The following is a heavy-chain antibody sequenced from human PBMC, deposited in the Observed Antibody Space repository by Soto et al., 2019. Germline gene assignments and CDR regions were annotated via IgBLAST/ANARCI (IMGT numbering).Heavy chain of an antibody. J-gene: IGHJ4*02. V-gene: IGHV4-30-4*01. Sequence: PSETLSLTCTVSGGSISSGDYYWSWIRQPPGKGLEWIGYIYYSGSTYYNPSLKSRVTISVDTSKNQFSLKLSSVTAADTAVYYCARATYYEESSGYLTKYYFDDWGQGTLVTVSS. D-gene: IGHD3-22*01. CDR2: IYYSGST. CDR3: ARATYYEESSGYLTKYYFDD. CDR1: GGSISSGDYY.